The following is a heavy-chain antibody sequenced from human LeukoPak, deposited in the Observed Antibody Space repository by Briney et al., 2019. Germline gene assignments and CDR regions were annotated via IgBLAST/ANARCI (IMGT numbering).Heavy chain of an antibody. J-gene: IGHJ4*02. V-gene: IGHV4-4*07. CDR2: IYTSGTT. CDR3: ARTSPRAATFDY. CDR1: GGSISSYY. D-gene: IGHD2-15*01. Sequence: SETLSLTCAVSGGSISSYYWSWIRQPAGKGLEWIGRIYTSGTTNYNPSLKSRVTMSVDTSKNQFSLNLNSVTAADTAVYYCARTSPRAATFDYWGQGTLVIVSS.